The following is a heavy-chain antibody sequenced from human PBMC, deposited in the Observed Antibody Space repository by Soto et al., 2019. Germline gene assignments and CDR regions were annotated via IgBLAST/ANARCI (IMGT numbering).Heavy chain of an antibody. V-gene: IGHV3-20*01. CDR2: INWNGGST. D-gene: IGHD3-16*01. CDR3: GRWGVYDSYSRDL. J-gene: IGHJ6*03. CDR1: GFTFDDYG. Sequence: PGGSLRLSCAASGFTFDDYGMSWVRQAPGKGLEWVSGINWNGGSTGYADSVKGRFTISRDNAKNSLYLQMNSLRAEDTALYHCGRWGVYDSYSRDLWAKGTPLTVS.